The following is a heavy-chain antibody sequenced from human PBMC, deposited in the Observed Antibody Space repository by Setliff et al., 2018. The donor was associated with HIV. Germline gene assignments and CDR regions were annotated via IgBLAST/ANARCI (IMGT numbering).Heavy chain of an antibody. Sequence: KPSETLSLTCNVSGYSISNGSYWGWIRQPPGKGLEWIGSFHYSGSTYFNPSLKSRVSISTDTSKNQFSLRLTSVTAADTAVYYCASRDTSRYFDDYWGQGTLVTVS. CDR1: GYSISNGSY. CDR3: ASRDTSRYFDDY. J-gene: IGHJ4*02. V-gene: IGHV4-38-2*02. D-gene: IGHD3-22*01. CDR2: FHYSGST.